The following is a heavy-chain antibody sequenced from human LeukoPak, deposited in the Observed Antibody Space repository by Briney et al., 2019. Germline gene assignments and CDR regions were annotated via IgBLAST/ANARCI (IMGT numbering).Heavy chain of an antibody. CDR3: ARSGYSSSWAADY. Sequence: PSRTLSLTCTVSGGSISSGSYYWSWIRQPAGKGLEWIGRIYTSGSTNYNPSLKSRVTISVDTSKNQFSLKLSSVTAADTAVYYCARSGYSSSWAADYWGQGALVTVSS. J-gene: IGHJ4*02. V-gene: IGHV4-61*02. CDR2: IYTSGST. D-gene: IGHD6-6*01. CDR1: GGSISSGSYY.